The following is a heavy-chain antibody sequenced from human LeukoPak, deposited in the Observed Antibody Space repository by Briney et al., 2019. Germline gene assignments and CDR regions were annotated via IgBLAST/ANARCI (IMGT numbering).Heavy chain of an antibody. Sequence: GGSLRLSCAASGFTFNDYYMSWIRQAPGKGLEWVSYISSSSSYTNYADSVKGRFTMSRDNAKNSLYLQMNSLRAEDTAVYYCGRGSGWIFNYWGQGTLVTVSS. V-gene: IGHV3-11*06. CDR1: GFTFNDYY. CDR2: ISSSSSYT. CDR3: GRGSGWIFNY. J-gene: IGHJ4*02. D-gene: IGHD6-19*01.